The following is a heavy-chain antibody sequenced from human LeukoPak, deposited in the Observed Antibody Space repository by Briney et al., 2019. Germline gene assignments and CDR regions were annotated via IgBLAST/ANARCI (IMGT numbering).Heavy chain of an antibody. CDR1: GYTFTTFS. V-gene: IGHV1-18*01. CDR2: ISGYNGDT. CDR3: ARDWNNGAGQQLVDY. J-gene: IGHJ4*02. Sequence: ATAKVSHKASGYTFTTFSICRVRQAPGHGLEWLGWISGYNGDTNYAESLQGRATMTADTSTSTAYMELRSLTSDATAVYYCARDWNNGAGQQLVDYWGQGSLVTVSS. D-gene: IGHD6-6*01.